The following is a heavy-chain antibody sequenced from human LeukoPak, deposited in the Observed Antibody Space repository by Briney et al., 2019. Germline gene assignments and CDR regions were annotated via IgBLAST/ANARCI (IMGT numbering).Heavy chain of an antibody. CDR1: GYTFTIYD. V-gene: IGHV1-8*01. J-gene: IGHJ6*02. CDR2: MNPNSGNT. D-gene: IGHD3-3*01. Sequence: ASVKVSCKASGYTFTIYDINWVRQAPGQGLEWMGWMNPNSGNTGYAQKFQGRVTMTRNTSISTAYMELSSLRSEDTAVYYCARVYPTIFGVAVYYYYGMDVWGQGTTVTVSS. CDR3: ARVYPTIFGVAVYYYYGMDV.